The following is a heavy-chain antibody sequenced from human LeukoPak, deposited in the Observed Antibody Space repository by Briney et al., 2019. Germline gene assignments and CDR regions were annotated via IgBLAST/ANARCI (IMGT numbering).Heavy chain of an antibody. V-gene: IGHV3-23*01. D-gene: IGHD3-22*01. CDR3: AKDNIYDSRTFQH. CDR1: GFTFSSYA. CDR2: ISGSGGGT. J-gene: IGHJ1*01. Sequence: PGGSLRLSCAASGFTFSSYAMSWVRQAPGKGLEWVSVISGSGGGTYYADSVKGRFTISRDNSKNTLYLQMYSLRAEDTAVYYCAKDNIYDSRTFQHWGQGTLVTVSS.